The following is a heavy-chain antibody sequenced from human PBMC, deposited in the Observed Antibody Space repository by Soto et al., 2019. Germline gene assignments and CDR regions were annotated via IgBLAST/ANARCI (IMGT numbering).Heavy chain of an antibody. CDR2: TYHRGST. D-gene: IGHD6-25*01. J-gene: IGHJ4*02. CDR1: GVSISSYF. V-gene: IGHV4-59*01. Sequence: ASETLSLTCSVSGVSISSYFWIWIRQAPGRGLEWIGYTYHRGSTNYSPSLKSRVAISLDTSENQFSLKVNSVTAADTAVYYCARIGGYHGPLDYWGQGTPVTVSS. CDR3: ARIGGYHGPLDY.